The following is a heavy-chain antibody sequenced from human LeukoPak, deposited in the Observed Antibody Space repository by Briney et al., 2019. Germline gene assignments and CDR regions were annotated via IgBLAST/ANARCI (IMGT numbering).Heavy chain of an antibody. CDR1: GFTFSSYS. CDR2: ISSSSSYI. CDR3: ARDLGYCSSTSCYGGRFDY. J-gene: IGHJ4*02. Sequence: GGSLRLSCAASGFTFSSYSMNWVRQAPGKGLEWVSSISSSSSYIYYADSVKGRFTISRDNAKNSLYLQMNSLRAEDTAVYYCARDLGYCSSTSCYGGRFDYWGQGTLVTVSS. D-gene: IGHD2-2*01. V-gene: IGHV3-21*01.